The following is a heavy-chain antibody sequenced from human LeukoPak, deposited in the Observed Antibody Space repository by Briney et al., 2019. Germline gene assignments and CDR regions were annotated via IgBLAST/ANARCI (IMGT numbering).Heavy chain of an antibody. J-gene: IGHJ6*02. CDR3: ARGQQLGAYGMDV. Sequence: PGGSLRLSCAASGFTFSSYWMHWVRQAPGKGLVWVSRINSDGSSTSYADSVKGRFTISRDNAKNTLYLQMNSPRAEDTAVYYCARGQQLGAYGMDVWGQGTTVTVSS. V-gene: IGHV3-74*01. D-gene: IGHD6-13*01. CDR1: GFTFSSYW. CDR2: INSDGSST.